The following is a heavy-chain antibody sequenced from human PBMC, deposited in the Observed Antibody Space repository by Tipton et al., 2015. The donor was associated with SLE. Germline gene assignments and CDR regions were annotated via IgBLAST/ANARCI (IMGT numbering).Heavy chain of an antibody. J-gene: IGHJ4*02. V-gene: IGHV3-30*03. Sequence: SLRLSCGASRFTFSSYAMHWVRQAPGKGLEWVALISFDGTYQDFADSVKGRFTISRDNSKNTLHLQRSSLTAVDTAVYYCARATAGATCFFDYCGQGPLVSVSS. CDR3: ARATAGATCFFDY. D-gene: IGHD2-21*02. CDR1: RFTFSSYA. CDR2: ISFDGTYQ.